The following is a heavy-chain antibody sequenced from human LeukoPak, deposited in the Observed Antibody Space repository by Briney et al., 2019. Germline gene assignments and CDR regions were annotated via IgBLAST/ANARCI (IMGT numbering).Heavy chain of an antibody. Sequence: GGSLRLSCSASGFTFSTYWMSWVRQAPGKGLEWVANMKRDGSEIYYVDSVKGRFTISRDNAKNSLYLQMSNLRAEDTAVYFCARGGGLDVWGQGATVTVSS. J-gene: IGHJ6*02. CDR1: GFTFSTYW. CDR3: ARGGGLDV. CDR2: MKRDGSEI. V-gene: IGHV3-7*04.